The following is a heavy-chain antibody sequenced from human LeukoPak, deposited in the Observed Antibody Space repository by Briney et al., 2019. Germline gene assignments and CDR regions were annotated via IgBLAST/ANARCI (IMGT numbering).Heavy chain of an antibody. CDR1: GFTFSSYTM. CDR2: IYHSGNT. CDR3: AAHRGHTYGPLDY. D-gene: IGHD5-18*01. J-gene: IGHJ4*02. Sequence: GSLRLSCAASGFTFSSYTMSWVRHSPGKGLEWIGEIYHSGNTNYNPSLRSRVTMSVDTSNNQFSLNLNSVTAADTAVYSCAAHRGHTYGPLDYWGLGTLVTVSS. V-gene: IGHV4-4*01.